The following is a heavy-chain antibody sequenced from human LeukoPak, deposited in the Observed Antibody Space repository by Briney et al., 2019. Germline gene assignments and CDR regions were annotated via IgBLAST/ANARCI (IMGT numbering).Heavy chain of an antibody. Sequence: SETLSLTCTVSGGSISNYYWSWIRQPPGKGLEWIGYIYYSGGTNYNPSLRGRVTMSVDRSKNQFSLKLSSVTAADTAVYYCARRAVSVDYWGQGTLVTVSS. V-gene: IGHV4-59*08. CDR3: ARRAVSVDY. J-gene: IGHJ4*02. D-gene: IGHD2-8*01. CDR1: GGSISNYY. CDR2: IYYSGGT.